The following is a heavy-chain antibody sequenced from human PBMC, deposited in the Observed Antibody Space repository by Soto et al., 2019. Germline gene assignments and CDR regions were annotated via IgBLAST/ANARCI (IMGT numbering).Heavy chain of an antibody. V-gene: IGHV3-11*01. J-gene: IGHJ6*02. Sequence: SLRLSCAASGFTFSDSYMSWIRQAPGKGLEWISYITCSGNTVYYADSLKGRFTISRDNAKNSLYLQMNRLRAEDTAVYYCARVSCREKYGMDVWGQGTTVTVSS. CDR2: ITCSGNTV. CDR1: GFTFSDSY. CDR3: ARVSCREKYGMDV.